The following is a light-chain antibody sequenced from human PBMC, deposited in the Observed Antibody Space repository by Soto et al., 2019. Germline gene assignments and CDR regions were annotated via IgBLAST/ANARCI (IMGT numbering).Light chain of an antibody. CDR1: QSISSW. J-gene: IGKJ2*03. Sequence: DIQMTQSPSTLSASVGDRVTITCRASQSISSWLAWYQQKPGKAPKLLIYDASSLESGVPSRFSGSGFGTEFTLTISSLQPDDFATYYCQQYNSYVYSFGQGTKVDI. CDR2: DAS. CDR3: QQYNSYVYS. V-gene: IGKV1-5*01.